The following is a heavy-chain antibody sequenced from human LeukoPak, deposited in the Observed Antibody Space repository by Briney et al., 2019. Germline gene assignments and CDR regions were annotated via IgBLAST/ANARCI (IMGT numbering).Heavy chain of an antibody. V-gene: IGHV3-7*03. CDR2: VKRDGSEK. CDR1: GYIFSSYA. CDR3: ARDAAAAGSTLDY. J-gene: IGHJ4*02. D-gene: IGHD6-13*01. Sequence: GGSLRLSCAASGYIFSSYAMSWVRQAPGKGLEWVANVKRDGSEKHYVDSVKGRFTISRDNAQNSLYLQMNSLRDEDTAVYYCARDAAAAGSTLDYWGQGTLVTVSS.